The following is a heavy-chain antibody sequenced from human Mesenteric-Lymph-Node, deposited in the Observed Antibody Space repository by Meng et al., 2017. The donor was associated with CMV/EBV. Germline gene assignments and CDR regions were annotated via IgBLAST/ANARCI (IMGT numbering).Heavy chain of an antibody. Sequence: CKTSGYTFTNHAIHWVWQAPGQRLEWMGWINTGNGNTKYSQKFQGRVTITRDTSASTAYMELSSLRSEDTAVYYCARWSSTSWSFDYWGQGTLVTVSS. CDR2: INTGNGNT. CDR3: ARWSSTSWSFDY. CDR1: GYTFTNHA. D-gene: IGHD6-13*01. J-gene: IGHJ4*02. V-gene: IGHV1-3*04.